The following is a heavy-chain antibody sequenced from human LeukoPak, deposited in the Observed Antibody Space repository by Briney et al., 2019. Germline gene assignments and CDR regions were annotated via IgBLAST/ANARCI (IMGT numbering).Heavy chain of an antibody. D-gene: IGHD3-9*01. Sequence: PSETLSLTCAVYGGSFSGYYWSWIRQPPGKGLEWIGEINHSGTTNFNPSLKSPVTISVDTSKNQFSLKLRSLTAADTAVYYCARARPGLRYFFWSGNWFDPWGQGTLVTVSS. J-gene: IGHJ5*02. CDR3: ARARPGLRYFFWSGNWFDP. CDR2: INHSGTT. V-gene: IGHV4-34*01. CDR1: GGSFSGYY.